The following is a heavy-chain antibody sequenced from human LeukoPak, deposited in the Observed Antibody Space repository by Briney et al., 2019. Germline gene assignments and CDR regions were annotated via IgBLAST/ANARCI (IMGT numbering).Heavy chain of an antibody. Sequence: SETLSLTCTVSGGSISSYYWSWIRQPPGEGLEWIGYIYYSGSTNYNPSLKSRVTISVDTSKNQFSLKLSSVTAADTAVYYCARDNRARHAFDIWGQGTMVTVSS. D-gene: IGHD2/OR15-2a*01. CDR1: GGSISSYY. CDR2: IYYSGST. CDR3: ARDNRARHAFDI. V-gene: IGHV4-59*01. J-gene: IGHJ3*02.